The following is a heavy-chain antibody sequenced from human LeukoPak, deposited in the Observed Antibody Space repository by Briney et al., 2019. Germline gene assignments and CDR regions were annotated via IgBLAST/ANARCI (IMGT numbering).Heavy chain of an antibody. CDR3: AKRGGTTVTTSNFHMDV. CDR2: IGYDGSNK. J-gene: IGHJ6*03. V-gene: IGHV3-30*02. D-gene: IGHD4-17*01. Sequence: GGSLRLSCAASGFTFSSYGMHWVRQAPGKGLEWVAFIGYDGSNKYTADSARGRFTLSRDNSKDTLYLQMNSLRAEDTAVYYCAKRGGTTVTTSNFHMDVWGKGTTVTLSS. CDR1: GFTFSSYG.